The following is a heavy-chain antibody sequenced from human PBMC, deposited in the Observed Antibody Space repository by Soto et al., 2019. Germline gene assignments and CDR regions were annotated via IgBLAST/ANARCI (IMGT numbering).Heavy chain of an antibody. CDR1: GFTFSNAW. Sequence: GGSLRLSCAASGFTFSNAWMNWVRQAPGKGLEWVGRIKSKTDGGTTDYAAPVKGRFTISRDDSKNTLYLQMNSLKTEDTAVYYCTTDTHYYDSSGYYSDRYYFDYWGQGTLVTVSS. J-gene: IGHJ4*02. V-gene: IGHV3-15*07. D-gene: IGHD3-22*01. CDR2: IKSKTDGGTT. CDR3: TTDTHYYDSSGYYSDRYYFDY.